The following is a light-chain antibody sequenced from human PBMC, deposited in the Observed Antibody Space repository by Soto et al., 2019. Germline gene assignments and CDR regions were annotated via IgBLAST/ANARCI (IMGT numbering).Light chain of an antibody. CDR2: LAS. Sequence: DIQMTQSPSTLSAFVGDRVTITCRASQSISTSLAWYQQKPGKAPKLLIYLASSLESGVPARFSGSGSATDFTLAISSLQPDDFATYYCQQYNNYPRTFGQGTKVDIK. CDR3: QQYNNYPRT. J-gene: IGKJ1*01. CDR1: QSISTS. V-gene: IGKV1-5*03.